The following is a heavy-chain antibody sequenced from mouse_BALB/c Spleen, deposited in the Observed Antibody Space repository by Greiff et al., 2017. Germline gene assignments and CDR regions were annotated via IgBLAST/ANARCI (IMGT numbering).Heavy chain of an antibody. CDR2: INPSNGGT. J-gene: IGHJ3*01. CDR1: GYTFTSYY. V-gene: IGHV1S81*02. Sequence: QVQLQQSGAELVKPGASVKLSCKASGYTFTSYYMYWVKQRPGQGLEWIGEINPSNGGTNFNEKFKSKATLTVDKSSSTAYLQLSSLTSEDSAVYYCTREAPWFAYWGQGTLVTVSA. CDR3: TREAPWFAY.